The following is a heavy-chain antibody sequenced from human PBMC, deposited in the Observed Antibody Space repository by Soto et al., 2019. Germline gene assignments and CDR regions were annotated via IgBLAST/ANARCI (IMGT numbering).Heavy chain of an antibody. D-gene: IGHD3-10*01. CDR2: IIPLVEMA. Sequence: QVQLVQSGPEVKKPGSSVKVSCTASGGTLTSYTINWVRQAPGQGLEWMGRIIPLVEMANYAQKFQGRITNTANTSTSAPYMELSSLRSEDTAVYYCARGDTSFDIWGRGTLITVSS. CDR1: GGTLTSYT. J-gene: IGHJ2*01. V-gene: IGHV1-69*02. CDR3: ARGDTSFDI.